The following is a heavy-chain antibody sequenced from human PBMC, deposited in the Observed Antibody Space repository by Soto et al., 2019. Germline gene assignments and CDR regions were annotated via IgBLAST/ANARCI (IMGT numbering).Heavy chain of an antibody. CDR1: GGSVRSGGYY. J-gene: IGHJ4*02. V-gene: IGHV4-31*03. Sequence: PSETLSLTCSVSGGSVRSGGYYWTWLRQDPRKGLEWIGYIYDNVKTDYNPSLRSRTRISVDTSKNQFSLDLRSVTAADTAVYYCARGTSANSCFDYWGQGKTVTV. D-gene: IGHD1-1*01. CDR2: IYDNVKT. CDR3: ARGTSANSCFDY.